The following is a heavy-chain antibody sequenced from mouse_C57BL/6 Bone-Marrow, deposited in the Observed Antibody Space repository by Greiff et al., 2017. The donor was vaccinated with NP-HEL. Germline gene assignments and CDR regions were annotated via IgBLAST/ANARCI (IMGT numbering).Heavy chain of an antibody. Sequence: QVQLQQPGAELVKPGASVKLSCKASGYTFTSYLMHWVKQRPGRGLEWIGRSDPNSGGTKYNEKLKSKATLTVDKPSSTSYMQLNSLTSEDSAVYYCARYYYGSSSFDYWGQGTTLTVSS. D-gene: IGHD1-1*01. CDR1: GYTFTSYL. CDR2: SDPNSGGT. J-gene: IGHJ2*01. CDR3: ARYYYGSSSFDY. V-gene: IGHV1-72*01.